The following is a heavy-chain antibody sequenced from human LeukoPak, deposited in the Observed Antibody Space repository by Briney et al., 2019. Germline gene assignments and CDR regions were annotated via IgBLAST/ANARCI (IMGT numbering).Heavy chain of an antibody. V-gene: IGHV3-30*02. J-gene: IGHJ4*02. CDR1: GFIFSSYA. Sequence: GGSLRLSCAASGFIFSSYAMHWVRQAPGKGLEWVAFIRYDGSNKYYADSVKGRFTISRDNSKNTLYLQMNSLRPEDTAAYYCAKDRSSSNWYYFDYWGQGTLVTVSS. CDR2: IRYDGSNK. D-gene: IGHD6-13*01. CDR3: AKDRSSSNWYYFDY.